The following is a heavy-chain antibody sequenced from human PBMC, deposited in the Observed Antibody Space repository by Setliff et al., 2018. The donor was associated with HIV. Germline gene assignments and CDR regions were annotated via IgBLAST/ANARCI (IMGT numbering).Heavy chain of an antibody. CDR2: ISTSGST. D-gene: IGHD3-10*02. CDR1: GDSISSGGSY. CDR3: ARWGHLDYYVTTEDAFDV. J-gene: IGHJ3*01. V-gene: IGHV4-61*09. Sequence: PSETLSLTCTVSGDSISSGGSYWSWIRQPAGKGLEWIGHISTSGSTNYNPSLESRVTISVDTSKNQFSLKLSSVTAADTAMYYCARWGHLDYYVTTEDAFDVWGQGTLVTVSS.